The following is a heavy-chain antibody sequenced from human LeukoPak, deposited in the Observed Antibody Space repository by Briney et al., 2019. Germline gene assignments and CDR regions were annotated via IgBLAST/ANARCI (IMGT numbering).Heavy chain of an antibody. Sequence: SETLSLTCSVSGDSMTTFDWSWIRRPAGKGLEWVGQVFTSGTTAYSASLKSRLTISLDKSNNQVSLKLISVTAADTAVYYCARHSPTGWYYFDSWGQGALVIVSS. CDR1: GDSMTTFD. CDR3: ARHSPTGWYYFDS. V-gene: IGHV4-4*07. CDR2: VFTSGTT. D-gene: IGHD6-19*01. J-gene: IGHJ4*02.